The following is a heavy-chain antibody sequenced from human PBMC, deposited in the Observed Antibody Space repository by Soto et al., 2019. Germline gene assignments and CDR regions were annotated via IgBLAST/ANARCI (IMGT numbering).Heavy chain of an antibody. CDR2: IYYSGST. CDR1: GDSISSYY. V-gene: IGHV4-59*01. Sequence: PSETLTLTCTVSGDSISSYYWGWIRQPPGKGLEWIGYIYYSGSTNYNPSLKSRVTISVDTSKNQFSLKLSSVTAADTAVFYCARVRSTVTTVYYFDYGGQETRVTVSS. CDR3: ARVRSTVTTVYYFDY. J-gene: IGHJ4*02. D-gene: IGHD4-17*01.